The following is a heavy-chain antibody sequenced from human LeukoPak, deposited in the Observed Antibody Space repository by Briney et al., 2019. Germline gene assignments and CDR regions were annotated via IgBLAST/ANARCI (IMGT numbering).Heavy chain of an antibody. V-gene: IGHV3-21*04. J-gene: IGHJ4*02. CDR2: ISSTSSYM. CDR1: GFTFSSYS. Sequence: GGSLRLSCAASGFTFSSYSMNWVRQAPGKGLEWVSSISSTSSYMYYADSVKGRFTISRDNSKNTLYLQMNSLRAEDTAVYYCAKLAVAGYFDYWGQGTLVTVSS. D-gene: IGHD6-19*01. CDR3: AKLAVAGYFDY.